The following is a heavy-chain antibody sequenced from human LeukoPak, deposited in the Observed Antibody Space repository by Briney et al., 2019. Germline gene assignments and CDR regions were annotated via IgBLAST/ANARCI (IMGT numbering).Heavy chain of an antibody. CDR2: IYYSGST. V-gene: IGHV4-31*03. CDR3: ARDFPPPYYGSGSPQPY. D-gene: IGHD3-10*01. Sequence: SETLSLTCTVSGGSISSGGYYWSWIRQHPGKGLEWIGYIYYSGSTYYNPSLKSRVTISVDTSKNQFSLKLSSVTAADTAVYYCARDFPPPYYGSGSPQPYWGQGTLVTVSS. J-gene: IGHJ4*02. CDR1: GGSISSGGYY.